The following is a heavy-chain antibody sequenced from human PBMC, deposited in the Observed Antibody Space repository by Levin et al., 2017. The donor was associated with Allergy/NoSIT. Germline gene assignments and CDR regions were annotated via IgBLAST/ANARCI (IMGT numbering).Heavy chain of an antibody. J-gene: IGHJ4*02. CDR3: ARGGVYGSGSYFYFAY. D-gene: IGHD3-10*01. Sequence: ESLKISCAVYGGSFSGYYWSWIRQSPGKGLEWIGEINDSGSTKYNPSVKSRVTISIDTSKNQFSLKLTSVTAADTAVYYCARGGVYGSGSYFYFAYWGQGTLVTVSS. CDR1: GGSFSGYY. CDR2: INDSGST. V-gene: IGHV4-34*01.